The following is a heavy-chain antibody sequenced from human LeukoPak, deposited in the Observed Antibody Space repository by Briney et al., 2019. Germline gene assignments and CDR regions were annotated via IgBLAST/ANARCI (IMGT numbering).Heavy chain of an antibody. V-gene: IGHV3-69-1*01. CDR1: GFTVTDNY. Sequence: GGSLRLSCAASGFTVTDNYMNWVRQSSGKGLEWVSIISGSADTTYYADSVKGRFTISRDNAKISLFLQMNSLRAEDTAVYYCARPNYYYMDVWGKGTTVTVSS. CDR3: ARPNYYYMDV. J-gene: IGHJ6*03. CDR2: ISGSADTT.